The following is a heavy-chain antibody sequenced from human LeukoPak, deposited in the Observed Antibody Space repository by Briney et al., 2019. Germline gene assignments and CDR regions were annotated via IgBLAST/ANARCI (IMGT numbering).Heavy chain of an antibody. J-gene: IGHJ3*01. CDR1: GITVRTNY. Sequence: PGGSLRLSCAVSGITVRTNYMSWVRQAPGKGLEWVSVIYGGGSTYYADSVKGRFTISRDNSKNTLYLQMNSLRAEDTAVYYCARPHSSDRNYAFDVWGQGTMVTVSS. CDR3: ARPHSSDRNYAFDV. V-gene: IGHV3-66*04. CDR2: IYGGGST. D-gene: IGHD6-19*01.